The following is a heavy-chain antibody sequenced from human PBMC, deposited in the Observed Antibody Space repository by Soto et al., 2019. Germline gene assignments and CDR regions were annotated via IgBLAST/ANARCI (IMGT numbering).Heavy chain of an antibody. J-gene: IGHJ3*02. V-gene: IGHV3-30*18. Sequence: GKGLEWVTFISYDGSNKDYAESVKGRFTISRDNSKNTLYLQINSLRAEDRAVYYCAKGYGGQQLTRGDAFDIWGQGTMVTVSS. CDR2: ISYDGSNK. D-gene: IGHD6-13*01. CDR3: AKGYGGQQLTRGDAFDI.